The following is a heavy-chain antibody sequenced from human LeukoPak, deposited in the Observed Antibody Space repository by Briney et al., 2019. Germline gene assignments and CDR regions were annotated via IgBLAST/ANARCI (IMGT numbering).Heavy chain of an antibody. Sequence: GGSLRLSCAASGFTLSSSSYGMHWVRQAPGKGLEWVSSISSTSGLIFYADSVKGRFTVSRDNTKNSLYLQMNSLGPEDTAFYYCTKGSAEVELAINYWGQGTLVTVSS. D-gene: IGHD5-24*01. CDR2: ISSTSGLI. CDR3: TKGSAEVELAINY. V-gene: IGHV3-21*04. J-gene: IGHJ4*02. CDR1: GFTLSSSSYG.